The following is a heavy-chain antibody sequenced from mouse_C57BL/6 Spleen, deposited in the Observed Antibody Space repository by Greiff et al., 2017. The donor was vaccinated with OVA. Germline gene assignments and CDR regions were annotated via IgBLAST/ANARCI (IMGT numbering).Heavy chain of an antibody. CDR3: ASVHYYGRAMDY. CDR1: GYTFTSYW. V-gene: IGHV1-59*01. D-gene: IGHD1-1*01. Sequence: VQLQQPGAELVRPGTSVKLSCKASGYTFTSYWMHWVKQRPGQGLEWIGVIDPSDSYTNYNQKFKGKATLTVDTSSSTAYMQLSSLTSEDSAVYYCASVHYYGRAMDYWGQGTSLTDSS. J-gene: IGHJ4*01. CDR2: IDPSDSYT.